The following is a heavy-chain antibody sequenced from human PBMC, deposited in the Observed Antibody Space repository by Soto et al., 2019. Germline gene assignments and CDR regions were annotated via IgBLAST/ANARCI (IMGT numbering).Heavy chain of an antibody. Sequence: GASVKVSCKASGYTFTDYVMNWVRQAPGQGLEWMGRINPSGGSTIYAQKFQGRVTMTRDTSTTTVYMELSSLRSDDTAVYYCVILCSGSPRMDAWGKGTTVTVSS. J-gene: IGHJ6*03. CDR2: INPSGGST. D-gene: IGHD3-10*02. CDR1: GYTFTDYV. V-gene: IGHV1-46*01. CDR3: VILCSGSPRMDA.